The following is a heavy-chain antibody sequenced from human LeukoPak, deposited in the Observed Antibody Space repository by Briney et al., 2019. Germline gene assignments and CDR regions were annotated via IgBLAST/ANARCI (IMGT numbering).Heavy chain of an antibody. CDR2: ISHTGST. CDR1: GGSISSSSYY. Sequence: SETLSLTCTVSGGSISSSSYYWGWIRQPPGKGLEWIGSISHTGSTYHNPSLKSRVIISVDMSKNQFSLKLSSVTAADTAVYYCARDLTMVRGVIIYYYYMDVWGKGTTVTISS. V-gene: IGHV4-39*07. CDR3: ARDLTMVRGVIIYYYYMDV. D-gene: IGHD3-10*01. J-gene: IGHJ6*03.